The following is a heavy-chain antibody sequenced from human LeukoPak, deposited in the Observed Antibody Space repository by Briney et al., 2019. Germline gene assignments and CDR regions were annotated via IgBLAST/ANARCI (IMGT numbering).Heavy chain of an antibody. V-gene: IGHV3-74*01. D-gene: IGHD3-10*01. J-gene: IGHJ4*02. CDR3: ARDYYYGSGSSDY. CDR2: INSDGSST. CDR1: GFTVSSNY. Sequence: GGSLRLSCAASGFTVSSNYMSWVRQAPGKGLVWVSRINSDGSSTSYADSVKGRFTISRDNAKNTLYLQMNSLRAEDTAVYYCARDYYYGSGSSDYWGQGTLVTVSS.